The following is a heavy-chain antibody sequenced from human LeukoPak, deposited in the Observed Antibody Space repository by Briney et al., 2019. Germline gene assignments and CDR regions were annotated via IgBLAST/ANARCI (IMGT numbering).Heavy chain of an antibody. V-gene: IGHV3-23*01. CDR3: AKMTMVRSFDH. CDR2: ISGSGGST. D-gene: IGHD3-10*01. CDR1: GFTFNNYA. Sequence: GGSLRLSCAASGFTFNNYAMSWVRQAPGKGLEWVSGISGSGGSTFHADSVKGRFTISRDNPKNTLYLQMNNLRAEDTAVYYCAKMTMVRSFDHWGQGTLVIVSS. J-gene: IGHJ4*02.